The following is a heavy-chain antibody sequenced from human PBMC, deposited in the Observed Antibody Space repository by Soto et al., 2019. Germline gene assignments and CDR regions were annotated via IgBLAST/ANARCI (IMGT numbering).Heavy chain of an antibody. CDR2: IIPILGVT. V-gene: IGHV1-69*08. J-gene: IGHJ6*02. D-gene: IGHD2-2*01. Sequence: QVQVVQSGAEVKKPGSSVKVSCKASGGTFSSSTVSWVRQAPGQGLEWMGRIIPILGVTNYAQKFQGRVTITADKSASTAYMELSGLRSEDTAMYYCARERCSSSSCGYGMDVWGQGTTVTVSS. CDR1: GGTFSSST. CDR3: ARERCSSSSCGYGMDV.